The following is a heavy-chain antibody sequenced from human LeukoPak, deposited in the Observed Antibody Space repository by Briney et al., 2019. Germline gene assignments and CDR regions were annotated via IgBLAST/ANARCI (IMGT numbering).Heavy chain of an antibody. CDR2: IGTAGDP. CDR3: ARFLGSSSWSVGGVFDI. CDR1: GFTFSRYD. J-gene: IGHJ3*02. Sequence: GGSLRLSCAASGFTFSRYDMHWVRQSTGKGLEWVSGIGTAGDPYSPGSVKGRFTISRENAKNSLYLQMNSLRVGDTAVYYCARFLGSSSWSVGGVFDIWGQGTLVTVSS. V-gene: IGHV3-13*05. D-gene: IGHD6-13*01.